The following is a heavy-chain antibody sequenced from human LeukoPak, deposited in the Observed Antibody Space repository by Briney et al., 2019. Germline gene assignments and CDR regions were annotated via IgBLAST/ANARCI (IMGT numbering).Heavy chain of an antibody. J-gene: IGHJ3*02. Sequence: SETLSLTCTVSGGSISSSSYYWGWIRQPPGKGLEWIGSIYYSGSTYYNPSLKSRVTISVDTSKNQFSLKLSSVTAADTAVYYCARGGNMVEWFRELNDAFDIWGQGTMVTVSS. CDR3: ARGGNMVEWFRELNDAFDI. CDR2: IYYSGST. D-gene: IGHD3-3*01. CDR1: GGSISSSSYY. V-gene: IGHV4-39*01.